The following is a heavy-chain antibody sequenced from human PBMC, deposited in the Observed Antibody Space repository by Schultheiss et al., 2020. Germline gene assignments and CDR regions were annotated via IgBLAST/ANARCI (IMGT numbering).Heavy chain of an antibody. J-gene: IGHJ6*02. Sequence: ASVKVSCKASGYTFTSYDINWVRQATGQGLEWMGWMNPNSGNTGYAQKFQGRVTMTRNTSISTAYMELSSLRSEDTAVYYCARSITMVQGVIIRYYYYYGMDVWGQGTTVTVS. CDR1: GYTFTSYD. D-gene: IGHD3-10*01. V-gene: IGHV1-8*01. CDR2: MNPNSGNT. CDR3: ARSITMVQGVIIRYYYYYGMDV.